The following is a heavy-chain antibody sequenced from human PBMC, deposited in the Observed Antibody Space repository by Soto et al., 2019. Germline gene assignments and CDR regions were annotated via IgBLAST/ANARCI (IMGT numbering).Heavy chain of an antibody. CDR2: IYYSGST. CDR1: GGSVSTGVHY. CDR3: ARGYYTSWYWFDR. Sequence: QVQLQESGPGLVKPSETLSLTCTVSVSGGSVSTGVHYWSSIRQPPGKGLEWIGYIYYSGSTNYNPSLKSRVTISVDTSKNQFSPKLTSVTAADTAVYYCARGYYTSWYWFDRWGRGTLVTVSS. D-gene: IGHD6-13*01. V-gene: IGHV4-61*08. J-gene: IGHJ2*01.